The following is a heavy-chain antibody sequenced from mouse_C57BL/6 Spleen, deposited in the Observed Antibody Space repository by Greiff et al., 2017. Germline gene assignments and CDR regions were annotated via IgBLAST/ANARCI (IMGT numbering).Heavy chain of an antibody. CDR3: ARSQVVVATHWYFDV. CDR1: GFSLTSYG. J-gene: IGHJ1*03. Sequence: VMLVESGPGLVQPSQSLSITCTVSGFSLTSYGVHWVRQSPGKGLEWLGVIWSGGSTDYNAAFISRLSISKDNSKSQVFFKMNSLQADDTAIYYCARSQVVVATHWYFDVWGTGTTVTVSS. V-gene: IGHV2-2*01. CDR2: IWSGGST. D-gene: IGHD1-1*01.